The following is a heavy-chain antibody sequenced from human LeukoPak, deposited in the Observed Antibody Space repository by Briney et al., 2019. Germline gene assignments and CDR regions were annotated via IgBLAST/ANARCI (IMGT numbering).Heavy chain of an antibody. J-gene: IGHJ6*02. CDR1: EFTFSSYE. Sequence: QPGGSLRLSCAASEFTFSSYEMRWVRQAPGKGREWVSYIIISGTTIDYADSVRGRFSISRDNAKNSLYLQLNSLRAGDTAIYYCARDIAVAGYYYYYYGMDVWGQGTTVTVS. CDR3: ARDIAVAGYYYYYYGMDV. CDR2: IIISGTTI. D-gene: IGHD6-19*01. V-gene: IGHV3-48*03.